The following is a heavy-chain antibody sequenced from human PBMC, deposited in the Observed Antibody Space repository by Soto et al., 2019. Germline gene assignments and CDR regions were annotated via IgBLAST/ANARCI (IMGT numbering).Heavy chain of an antibody. J-gene: IGHJ3*02. CDR1: GFTVSANH. CDR2: IHTDGNT. Sequence: GGSLRLSWAASGFTVSANHMSWVRQAPGEGLEWVSLIHTDGNTYYADSVKGRFTISRDNSKNTLSLQMNSLRVEDTAVYYCARDLQMSPFAIWGQGTMVTVSS. CDR3: ARDLQMSPFAI. V-gene: IGHV3-66*01.